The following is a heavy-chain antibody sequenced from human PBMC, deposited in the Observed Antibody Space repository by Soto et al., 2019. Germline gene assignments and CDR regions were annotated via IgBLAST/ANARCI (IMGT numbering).Heavy chain of an antibody. J-gene: IGHJ4*02. CDR3: ARQWLDSYYFDY. D-gene: IGHD6-19*01. CDR1: GFTFTSYA. CDR2: ISSNGGST. Sequence: EVQLVESGGGLVQPGGSLRLSCAASGFTFTSYAMHWVRQAPGKGLEYVSAISSNGGSTYYANSVKGRFTISRDNSKNTLYFQMGSLRAEDMAVYYCARQWLDSYYFDYWGQGTLVTVSS. V-gene: IGHV3-64*01.